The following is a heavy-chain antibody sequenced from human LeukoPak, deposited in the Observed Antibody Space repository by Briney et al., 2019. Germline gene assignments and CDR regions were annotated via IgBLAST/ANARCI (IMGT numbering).Heavy chain of an antibody. CDR2: IIPMFGTA. CDR3: ATGGPYYDVWSGYFDY. Sequence: ASVKVSCKASGGTFINYAFSWVRQAPGQGLEWMAVIIPMFGTAHYAQKFHDRVTITADDSTTTAYMELNSLRSEDTAVYYCATGGPYYDVWSGYFDYWGQGTLITVSS. CDR1: GGTFINYA. J-gene: IGHJ4*02. D-gene: IGHD3-3*01. V-gene: IGHV1-69*01.